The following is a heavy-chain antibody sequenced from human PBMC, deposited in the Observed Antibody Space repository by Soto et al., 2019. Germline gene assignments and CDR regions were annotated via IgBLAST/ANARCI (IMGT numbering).Heavy chain of an antibody. CDR1: GGSISSGGYS. CDR2: IYHSGST. Sequence: PSETLSLTCAVSGGSISSGGYSWSWIRQPPGKGLEWIGYIYHSGSTYSNPSLKSRVTISVDRSKNQFSLKLSSVTAADTAVYYCARVTKSCTNGVCLRAFDIWGPGTMVSVS. J-gene: IGHJ3*02. V-gene: IGHV4-30-2*01. CDR3: ARVTKSCTNGVCLRAFDI. D-gene: IGHD2-8*01.